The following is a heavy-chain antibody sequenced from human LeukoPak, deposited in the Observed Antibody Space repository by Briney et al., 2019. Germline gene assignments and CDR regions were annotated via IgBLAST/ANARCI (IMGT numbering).Heavy chain of an antibody. D-gene: IGHD1-26*01. CDR3: ARDGRFAAYEPDY. CDR1: GYTFTSYG. V-gene: IGHV1-18*01. Sequence: ASVKVSCKASGYTFTSYGISWVRQAPGQGLEWMGWISAYNGNTNYAQKLQGRVTMTTDTSTSTAHMELRSLRYDDTAVYYCARDGRFAAYEPDYWGQGTLVTVSS. J-gene: IGHJ4*02. CDR2: ISAYNGNT.